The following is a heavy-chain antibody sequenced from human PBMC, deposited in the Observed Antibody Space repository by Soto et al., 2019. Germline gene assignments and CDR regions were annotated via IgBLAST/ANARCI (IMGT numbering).Heavy chain of an antibody. CDR2: ISGSGGST. V-gene: IGHV3-23*01. J-gene: IGHJ4*02. CDR1: GFTFSSYA. D-gene: IGHD1-26*01. Sequence: QAGGSLRLSCAASGFTFSSYAMSWVRQAPGKGLEWVSAISGSGGSTYYADSVKGRFTISRDNSKNTLYLQMNSLRAEDTAVYYCAKDTRSGSYLFDYWGQGTLVTVSS. CDR3: AKDTRSGSYLFDY.